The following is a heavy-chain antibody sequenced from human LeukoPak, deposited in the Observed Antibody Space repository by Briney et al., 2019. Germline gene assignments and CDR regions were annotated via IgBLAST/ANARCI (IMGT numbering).Heavy chain of an antibody. CDR3: ARGQWELPCDY. CDR2: IYTSGST. Sequence: PSQTLSLTCTVSGGSISSGSYYWSWIRQPAGKGLEWIGRIYTSGSTNYNPSLKSRVTISVGTSKNQFSLKLSSVTAADTAVYYCARGQWELPCDYWGQGTLVTVSS. CDR1: GGSISSGSYY. D-gene: IGHD1-26*01. J-gene: IGHJ4*02. V-gene: IGHV4-61*02.